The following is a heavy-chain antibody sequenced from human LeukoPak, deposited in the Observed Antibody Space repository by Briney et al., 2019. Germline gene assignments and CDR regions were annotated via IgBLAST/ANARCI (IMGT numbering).Heavy chain of an antibody. V-gene: IGHV1-2*02. CDR2: IKPNSGGT. D-gene: IGHD4-17*01. Sequence: ASVKVSCKASGYTFTGYYMHWVRQAPGQGLEWMGWIKPNSGGTNYAQKFQGRVTMTRDTSISTAYMELSRLRSDDTAVYYCAREGVTTTDLGYYMDVWGKGTTVTVSS. CDR3: AREGVTTTDLGYYMDV. J-gene: IGHJ6*03. CDR1: GYTFTGYY.